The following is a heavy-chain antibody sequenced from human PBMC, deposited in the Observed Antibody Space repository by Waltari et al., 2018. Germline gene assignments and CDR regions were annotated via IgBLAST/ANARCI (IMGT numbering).Heavy chain of an antibody. CDR3: VHSSGTYYFDY. J-gene: IGHJ4*02. Sequence: QVTLKESGPALVKPTQTLTLTCTFSVFSLSTIGMRVSWIRQHPGKALEWLARIDWDDDKFYSTSLKTRLTISKDTSKNQVVLTMTNMDPVDTATYFCVHSSGTYYFDYWGQGTLVTVSS. CDR2: IDWDDDK. D-gene: IGHD3-16*01. V-gene: IGHV2-70*04. CDR1: VFSLSTIGMR.